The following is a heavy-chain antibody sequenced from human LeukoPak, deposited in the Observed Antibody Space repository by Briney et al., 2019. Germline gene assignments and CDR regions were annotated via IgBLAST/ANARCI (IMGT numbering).Heavy chain of an antibody. J-gene: IGHJ5*02. V-gene: IGHV3-7*01. D-gene: IGHD6-19*01. CDR2: IKQDGSEK. Sequence: GGSLRLSCAASGFTFSSYWMSWVRQAPGKGLEWVANIKQDGSEKYYVDSVKGRFTISRDNAKNSLYLQMNSLRDEDTAVYYCARDSSGWYHWFDPWGQGTLVTVSS. CDR3: ARDSSGWYHWFDP. CDR1: GFTFSSYW.